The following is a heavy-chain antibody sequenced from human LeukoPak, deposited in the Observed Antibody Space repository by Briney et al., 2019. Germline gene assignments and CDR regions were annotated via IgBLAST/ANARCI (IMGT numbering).Heavy chain of an antibody. J-gene: IGHJ6*03. CDR3: AKGGGYEAQYYYYYLDV. CDR2: IRYDGSNK. CDR1: GFTFSSYG. Sequence: GGSLRLSCAVSGFTFSSYGMHWVRQAPGKGLEWVAFIRYDGSNKYYADSVKGRFTISRDNSKNTLYLQMKSLRAEDTAVYYCAKGGGYEAQYYYYYLDVWGKGTTVTVSS. V-gene: IGHV3-30*02. D-gene: IGHD5-12*01.